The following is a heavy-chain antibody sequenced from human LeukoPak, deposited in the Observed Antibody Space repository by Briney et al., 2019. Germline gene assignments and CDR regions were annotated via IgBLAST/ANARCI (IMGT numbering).Heavy chain of an antibody. J-gene: IGHJ4*02. D-gene: IGHD3-3*01. Sequence: PGRSLRLSCAASGFTFDDYAMSWVRQAPGKGLEWVSAISGSGGSTYYADSVKGRFTISRDNSKNTLYLQMNSLRAEDTAVYYCAKADLGDFWSGYYSDYWGQGTLVTVSS. CDR2: ISGSGGST. CDR1: GFTFDDYA. V-gene: IGHV3-23*01. CDR3: AKADLGDFWSGYYSDY.